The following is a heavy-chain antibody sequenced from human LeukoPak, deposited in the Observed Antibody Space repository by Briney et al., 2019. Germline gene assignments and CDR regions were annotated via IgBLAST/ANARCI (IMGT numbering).Heavy chain of an antibody. V-gene: IGHV3-7*01. CDR2: IKQDGSDK. D-gene: IGHD3-10*01. CDR3: ARDGYSGSGSYFPY. J-gene: IGHJ4*02. CDR1: GFTFSSYG. Sequence: GRSLRLSCAASGFTFSSYGMHWVRQAPGEGLEWVANIKQDGSDKYYVDSVEGRFTISRDNAKNSLYLQMNSLRVEDTAVYYCARDGYSGSGSYFPYWGQGTLVTVSS.